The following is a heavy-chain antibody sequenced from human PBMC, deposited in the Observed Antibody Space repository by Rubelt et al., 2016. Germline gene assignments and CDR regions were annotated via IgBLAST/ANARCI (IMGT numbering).Heavy chain of an antibody. Sequence: GGTNYAQKFQGRVTMTRDTSISTAYMELSRLRSDDTAVYYCARIRGRQWHKTGYYFDYWGQGTLVTVSS. J-gene: IGHJ4*02. CDR3: ARIRGRQWHKTGYYFDY. D-gene: IGHD6-19*01. CDR2: GGT. V-gene: IGHV1-2*02.